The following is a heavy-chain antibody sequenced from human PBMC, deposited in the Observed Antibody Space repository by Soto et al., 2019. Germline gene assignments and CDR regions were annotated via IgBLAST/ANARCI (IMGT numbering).Heavy chain of an antibody. V-gene: IGHV4-59*08. D-gene: IGHD3-9*01. CDR3: ARRVRGRYLDWLLVGNDAFDI. Sequence: TLFLTCAFHCHSIVGYYWSWIPQPTGQGLQWIGYIYSSGSTNYNPSLKSRVTISVDTSKNQFSLNLSSVTAADTAVYYCARRVRGRYLDWLLVGNDAFDIWGQGTMVS. CDR1: CHSIVGYY. CDR2: IYSSGST. J-gene: IGHJ3*02.